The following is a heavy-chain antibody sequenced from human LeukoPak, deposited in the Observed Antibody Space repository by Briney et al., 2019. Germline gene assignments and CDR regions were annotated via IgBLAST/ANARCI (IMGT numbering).Heavy chain of an antibody. CDR1: GFTFSSYG. CDR2: ISYDGSNK. Sequence: GGSLRLSCAASGFTFSSYGMHWVRQAPGKGLEWVAVISYDGSNKYYADSVKGRFTISRDNSKNTPYLQMNSLRAEDTAVYYCAKTYSYYYYYMDVWGKGTTVTVSS. D-gene: IGHD1-26*01. V-gene: IGHV3-30*18. J-gene: IGHJ6*03. CDR3: AKTYSYYYYYMDV.